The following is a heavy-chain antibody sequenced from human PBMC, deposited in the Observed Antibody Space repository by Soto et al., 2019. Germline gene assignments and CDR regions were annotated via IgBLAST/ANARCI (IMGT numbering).Heavy chain of an antibody. CDR1: GFMFGSYA. J-gene: IGHJ5*01. CDR3: AKLTYPSDSTGYYYERVSGWIDS. CDR2: ISASGGTA. Sequence: PGGSLRLSCAASGFMFGSYAMSWVRQAPGKGLEWVSSISASGGTANLADSMEGRCTISRDNSKSTLYLQMNSLRAEDTAVYYCAKLTYPSDSTGYYYERVSGWIDSWGQGTLVTASS. V-gene: IGHV3-23*01. D-gene: IGHD3-22*01.